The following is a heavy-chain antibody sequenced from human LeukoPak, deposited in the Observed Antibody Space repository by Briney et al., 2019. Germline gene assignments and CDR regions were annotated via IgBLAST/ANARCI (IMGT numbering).Heavy chain of an antibody. CDR1: GFTFSSYG. Sequence: GGSLRLSCAASGFTFSSYGMSWVRQAPGKGLEWVSAISGNDGGTYYADSVKGRFTISRDNSKNTLYLQMSSLRGEDTAVYYCAKERGGEFDYWGQGTLVTVSS. J-gene: IGHJ4*02. D-gene: IGHD2-21*01. CDR3: AKERGGEFDY. CDR2: ISGNDGGT. V-gene: IGHV3-23*01.